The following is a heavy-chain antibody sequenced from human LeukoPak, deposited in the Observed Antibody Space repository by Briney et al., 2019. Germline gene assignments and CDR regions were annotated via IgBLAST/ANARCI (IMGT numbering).Heavy chain of an antibody. D-gene: IGHD3-3*01. CDR1: GFTFATYA. V-gene: IGHV3-23*01. Sequence: AGSLRLSCAASGFTFATYAMTWVRQAPGKGLEWVSAISGSGAGTYYTDSVRGRFTIPTDNSKNTLYLQMNSLRAEDTAVYYCVKDGRSGYYPGDVYWGQGTLVTVSS. CDR3: VKDGRSGYYPGDVY. CDR2: ISGSGAGT. J-gene: IGHJ4*02.